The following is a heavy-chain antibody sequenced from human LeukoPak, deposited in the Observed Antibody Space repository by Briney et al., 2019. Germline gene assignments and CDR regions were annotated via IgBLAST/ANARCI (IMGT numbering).Heavy chain of an antibody. Sequence: PGGSLRLSCAASRFTFSSYAMSWVRQGPGKGLEWVSSISGRGDSTYYADSVKGRFTISRDNSKNTLYLQMNSLRAEDTAVYYCAKGDYGGKDRPYYFDYWGQGTLVTVSS. CDR1: RFTFSSYA. J-gene: IGHJ4*02. V-gene: IGHV3-23*01. CDR3: AKGDYGGKDRPYYFDY. CDR2: ISGRGDST. D-gene: IGHD4-23*01.